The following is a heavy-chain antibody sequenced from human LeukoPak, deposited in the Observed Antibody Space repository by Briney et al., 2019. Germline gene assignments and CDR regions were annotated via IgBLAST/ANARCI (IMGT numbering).Heavy chain of an antibody. D-gene: IGHD1-14*01. CDR1: GYTFGDYY. CDR2: INPKTGVT. CDR3: ARDIILDS. V-gene: IGHV1-2*02. Sequence: ASVKVSCKASGYTFGDYYLTWLRQAPGQGFEWHGWINPKTGVTKYAQKFLGRVTMTSDTSTSTAYMELSRLTSDDTAHYFCARDIILDSWGQGTLVTVSS. J-gene: IGHJ5*01.